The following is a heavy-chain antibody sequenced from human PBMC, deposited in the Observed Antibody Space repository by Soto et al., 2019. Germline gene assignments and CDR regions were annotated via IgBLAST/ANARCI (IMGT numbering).Heavy chain of an antibody. D-gene: IGHD3-10*01. Sequence: PGGSLRLSCAASGFTFSSYAMHWVRQAPGKGLEWVAVISYDGSNKYYADSVKGRFTISRDNSKNTLYLQMNSLRAEDTAVYYCARDFFGGLSYGSGSYLYYYYGMDVWGQGTTVTVSS. V-gene: IGHV3-30-3*01. CDR3: ARDFFGGLSYGSGSYLYYYYGMDV. J-gene: IGHJ6*02. CDR1: GFTFSSYA. CDR2: ISYDGSNK.